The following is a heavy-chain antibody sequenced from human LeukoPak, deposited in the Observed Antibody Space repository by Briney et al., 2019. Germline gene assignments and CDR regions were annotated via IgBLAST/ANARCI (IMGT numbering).Heavy chain of an antibody. CDR1: GGTFSSYA. Sequence: ASVKVSCKASGGTFSSYAISWVRQAPGQGLEWMGGIIPIFGTANYAQKFQGRVTITADKSTSTAYMELSRLRSEDTAVYYCARDKRYCSGGSCFSYYYYMDVWGKGTTVTVSS. V-gene: IGHV1-69*06. CDR2: IIPIFGTA. CDR3: ARDKRYCSGGSCFSYYYYMDV. J-gene: IGHJ6*03. D-gene: IGHD2-15*01.